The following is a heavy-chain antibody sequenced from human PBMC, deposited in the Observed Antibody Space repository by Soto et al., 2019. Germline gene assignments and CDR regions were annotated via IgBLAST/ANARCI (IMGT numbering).Heavy chain of an antibody. D-gene: IGHD6-19*01. CDR3: ARVRSVSEQWLGWFDP. V-gene: IGHV1-69*04. CDR2: IIPILGIA. CDR1: GGTFSSYS. J-gene: IGHJ5*02. Sequence: SVKVSCKASGGTFSSYSISWVRHAPGQGLEWMGRIIPILGIANYAQKFQGRVTITADKSTSTAYMELSSLRSEDTAVYYCARVRSVSEQWLGWFDPWGQGTLVTVSS.